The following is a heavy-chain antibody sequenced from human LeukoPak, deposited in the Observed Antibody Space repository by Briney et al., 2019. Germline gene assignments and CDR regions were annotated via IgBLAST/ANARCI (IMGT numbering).Heavy chain of an antibody. CDR2: ISAYNGNT. V-gene: IGHV1-18*01. CDR1: GYTFTSYG. J-gene: IGHJ3*02. CDR3: ARDGFWSGYPEVDAFDI. D-gene: IGHD3-3*01. Sequence: GASVKVSCKASGYTFTSYGISWVRQAPGQGLEWMGWISAYNGNTNYAQKLQGRVTMTTDTSTSTAYMELRSLRSDDTAVYYCARDGFWSGYPEVDAFDIWGQGTMVTVSS.